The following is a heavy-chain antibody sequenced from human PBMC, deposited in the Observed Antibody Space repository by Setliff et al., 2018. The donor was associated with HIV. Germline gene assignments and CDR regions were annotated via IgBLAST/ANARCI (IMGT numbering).Heavy chain of an antibody. D-gene: IGHD1-26*01. CDR2: INPSGGST. V-gene: IGHV1-46*01. CDR1: GYTFTRYF. Sequence: PSVKVSCKASGYTFTRYFMHCVRQAPGQGLEWLGMINPSGGSTWYAQKFQGRVTMTGDTSTNTLYMELSSLRSEDTAVHYCARGWEGGMDYWGQGTLVTVSS. J-gene: IGHJ4*02. CDR3: ARGWEGGMDY.